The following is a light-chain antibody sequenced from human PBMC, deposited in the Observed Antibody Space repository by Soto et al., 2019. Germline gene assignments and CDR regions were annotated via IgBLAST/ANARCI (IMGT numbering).Light chain of an antibody. J-gene: IGLJ2*01. CDR2: DTT. V-gene: IGLV7-46*01. Sequence: QAVVTQEPSLTVSPGGTVTLTCGSNTGAVTSGHYPYWFQQKPGQAPRTLIYDTTNKHSWAPARFSGSLLGGKAGLTLSGGQREGEGEYYCLVSWSRGVVFGGGTKLTV. CDR1: TGAVTSGHY. CDR3: LVSWSRGVV.